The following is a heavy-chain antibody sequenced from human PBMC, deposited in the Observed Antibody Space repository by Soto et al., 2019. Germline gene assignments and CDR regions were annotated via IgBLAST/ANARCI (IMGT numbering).Heavy chain of an antibody. CDR3: ARDPSYGPYYYGMDV. CDR1: GFTFSSYV. D-gene: IGHD5-18*01. Sequence: QVQLVESGGGVVQPGRSLRLSCAASGFTFSSYVMHWVRQAPGKGLEWVALISYDGTNKYYADSVKGRFTISRDNSKNTLYLQMTSLRADDTAVYYCARDPSYGPYYYGMDVWGQGTTVTVSS. V-gene: IGHV3-30-3*01. CDR2: ISYDGTNK. J-gene: IGHJ6*02.